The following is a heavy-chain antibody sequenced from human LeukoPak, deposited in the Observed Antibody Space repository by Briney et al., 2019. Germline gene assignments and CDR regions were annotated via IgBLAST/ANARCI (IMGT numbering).Heavy chain of an antibody. V-gene: IGHV4-59*01. Sequence: SETLSLTCTVAGGSMNNYYWSWIRQPPGKGLERIAYIYYTDRSNDSPSLKSRVTIPVDTSKIQFSLRLSSVTAADTAVYYCARLYCGSDCYAFDYWGQGALVTVSS. CDR3: ARLYCGSDCYAFDY. CDR2: IYYTDRS. CDR1: GGSMNNYY. J-gene: IGHJ4*02. D-gene: IGHD2-21*02.